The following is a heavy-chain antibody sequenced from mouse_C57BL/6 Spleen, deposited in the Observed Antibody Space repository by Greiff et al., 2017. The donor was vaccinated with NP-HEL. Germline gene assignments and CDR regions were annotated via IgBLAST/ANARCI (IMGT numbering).Heavy chain of an antibody. CDR2: IHPNSGST. J-gene: IGHJ3*01. V-gene: IGHV1-64*01. CDR3: ACTMVTTWFAY. D-gene: IGHD2-2*01. CDR1: GYTFTSYW. Sequence: VQLQQPGAELVKPGASVKLSCKASGYTFTSYWMHWVKQRPGQGLEWIGMIHPNSGSTNYNEKFKSKATLTVDKSSSTAYMQLSSLTSEDSAVYYCACTMVTTWFAYWGQGTLVTVSA.